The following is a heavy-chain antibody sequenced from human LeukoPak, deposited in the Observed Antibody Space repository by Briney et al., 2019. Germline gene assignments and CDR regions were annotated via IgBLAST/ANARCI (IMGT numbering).Heavy chain of an antibody. D-gene: IGHD6-19*01. Sequence: PGGSLRLSCAASGFTFSSYWMSWVRQAPGKGLEWVANIKQDGSEKYYVDSVKGRFTISRDNAKNSLYLQMNSLRAEDTAVYYCARYGSSGWYFYYYYYMDVWGKGTTVTVSS. J-gene: IGHJ6*03. V-gene: IGHV3-7*01. CDR1: GFTFSSYW. CDR2: IKQDGSEK. CDR3: ARYGSSGWYFYYYYYMDV.